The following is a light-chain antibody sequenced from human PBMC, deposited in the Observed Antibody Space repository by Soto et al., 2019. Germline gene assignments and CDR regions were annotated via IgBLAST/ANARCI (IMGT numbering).Light chain of an antibody. Sequence: EIVLTQSPGTLSLSPGERATLSCRASQSVSNNYLAWYQQKPGQAPRLLIYGASNSATGIPDRFSGSGSGTDFTLTISRLEPEHFAVYYCQQYGSSGTFGQGTKVEIK. V-gene: IGKV3-20*01. CDR2: GAS. J-gene: IGKJ1*01. CDR1: QSVSNNY. CDR3: QQYGSSGT.